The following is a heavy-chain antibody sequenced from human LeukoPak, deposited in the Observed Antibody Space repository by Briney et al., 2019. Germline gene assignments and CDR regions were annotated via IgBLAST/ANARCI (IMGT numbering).Heavy chain of an antibody. D-gene: IGHD1-26*01. J-gene: IGHJ5*02. CDR3: ARGPGYRYSGSFSNWFDP. Sequence: SETLSLTCAVSGYSISSGYYWGWIRQPPGKGLEWIGSIYHSGSTYCNPSLKSRVTISVDTSKNQFSLKLSSVTAADTAVYYCARGPGYRYSGSFSNWFDPWGQGTLVTVSS. CDR1: GYSISSGYY. V-gene: IGHV4-38-2*01. CDR2: IYHSGST.